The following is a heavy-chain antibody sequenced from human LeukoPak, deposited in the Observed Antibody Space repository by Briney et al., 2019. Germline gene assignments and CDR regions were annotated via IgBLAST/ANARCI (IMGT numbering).Heavy chain of an antibody. CDR3: ARSGIAAEGDAFDI. D-gene: IGHD6-13*01. CDR1: GXTVSSNY. Sequence: GGSLRLSCAASGXTVSSNYMSWVRQAPGKGLEWVSVIYSGGSTYYADSVKGRFTISRDNSKNTLYLQMNSLRAEDTAVYYCARSGIAAEGDAFDIWGQGTMVTVSS. J-gene: IGHJ3*02. V-gene: IGHV3-53*01. CDR2: IYSGGST.